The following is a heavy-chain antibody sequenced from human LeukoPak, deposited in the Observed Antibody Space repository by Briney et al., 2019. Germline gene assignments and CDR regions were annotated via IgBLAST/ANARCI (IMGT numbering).Heavy chain of an antibody. CDR3: ARGGQWELLFDLHYYYYYYMDV. CDR1: GGSFSGYY. D-gene: IGHD1-26*01. CDR2: INHSGST. J-gene: IGHJ6*03. V-gene: IGHV4-34*01. Sequence: PSETLSLTCAVYGGSFSGYYWSWIRQPPGKGLEWIGEINHSGSTNYNPSLKSRVTMSVDTSKNQFSLKLSSVTAADTAVYYCARGGQWELLFDLHYYYYYYMDVWGKGTTVTISS.